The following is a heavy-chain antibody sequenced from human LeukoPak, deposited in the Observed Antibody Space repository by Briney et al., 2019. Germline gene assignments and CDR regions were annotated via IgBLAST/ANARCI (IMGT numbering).Heavy chain of an antibody. J-gene: IGHJ3*02. V-gene: IGHV1-46*01. CDR3: ARAGAYRYGGGDAFDI. CDR1: GYTFTSYY. Sequence: GASVKISCKASGYTFTSYYMHWLRQAPGQGLEWMGVINPSGTTGYAQKFQGRVTMTRDTSTSTVYLELSSLRSEDTAVYCCARAGAYRYGGGDAFDIWGQGTMVTVSS. CDR2: INPSGTT. D-gene: IGHD5-18*01.